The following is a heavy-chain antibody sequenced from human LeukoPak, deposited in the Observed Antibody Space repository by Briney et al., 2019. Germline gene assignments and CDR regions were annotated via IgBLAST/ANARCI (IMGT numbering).Heavy chain of an antibody. D-gene: IGHD1-1*01. V-gene: IGHV5-51*01. J-gene: IGHJ4*02. CDR1: GYSFTDYW. CDR3: ARQGKISTGRNYFDY. Sequence: GESLKISCKGSGYSFTDYWIGWVRQMPGTGLELMGIIYPGDSDTRYSPSFQGQVTISADKSIHTAYLQWSSLKASDTAMFYCARQGKISTGRNYFDYWGQGTLVTVSS. CDR2: IYPGDSDT.